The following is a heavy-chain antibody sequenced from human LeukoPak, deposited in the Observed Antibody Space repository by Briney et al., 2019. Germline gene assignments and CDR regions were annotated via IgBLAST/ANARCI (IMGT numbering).Heavy chain of an antibody. Sequence: GSVKVSCKASGYTFAAYYMHWVRQAPGQGLEWMGIINPSGGSTSYAPKLQGRVTITTDESTSTAYMELSSLRSEDTAVYYCAVRRPKIAAPLYYYYYMDVWGKGTTVTVSS. CDR2: INPSGGST. J-gene: IGHJ6*03. CDR3: AVRRPKIAAPLYYYYYMDV. D-gene: IGHD6-6*01. V-gene: IGHV1-46*04. CDR1: GYTFAAYY.